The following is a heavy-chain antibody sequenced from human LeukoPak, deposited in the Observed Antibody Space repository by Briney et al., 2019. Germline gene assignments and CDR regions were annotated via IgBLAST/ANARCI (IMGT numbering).Heavy chain of an antibody. CDR1: GFTFSNAW. V-gene: IGHV3-15*01. D-gene: IGHD2-2*01. Sequence: GGSLRLSCAVSGFTFSNAWMSWVRQAPGKGREWVGRIKSKTDGGTTDYAAPVKGRFTISRDDSKNTLYLQMNSLKTEDTAVYYCTTGFCSSTSCSYWGQGTLVTVSS. J-gene: IGHJ4*02. CDR3: TTGFCSSTSCSY. CDR2: IKSKTDGGTT.